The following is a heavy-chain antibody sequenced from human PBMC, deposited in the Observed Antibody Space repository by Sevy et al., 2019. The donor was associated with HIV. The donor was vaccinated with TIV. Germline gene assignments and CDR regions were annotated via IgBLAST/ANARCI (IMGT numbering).Heavy chain of an antibody. CDR1: GYNFMPYW. V-gene: IGHV5-51*01. Sequence: GESLKISCKASGYNFMPYWIGWVRQMPGKGLEWMGIVYPGDSDTKYSPSFQGHVIISVDKFINTAYLQWNSLKASDTAIYFCARRPAGPVDYFDYWGQGTMVTVSS. D-gene: IGHD6-25*01. J-gene: IGHJ4*02. CDR3: ARRPAGPVDYFDY. CDR2: VYPGDSDT.